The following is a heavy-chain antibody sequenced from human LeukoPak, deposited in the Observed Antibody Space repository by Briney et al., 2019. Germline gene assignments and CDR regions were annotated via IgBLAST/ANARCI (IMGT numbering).Heavy chain of an antibody. CDR1: GYTFTSYG. V-gene: IGHV1-18*01. J-gene: IGHJ5*02. CDR3: ARYCSSSSCYYYP. Sequence: ASEKVSCKASGYTFTSYGISWVRQAPGQGLEWMGWISAYNGNTDYAQNFQGRVTMTTDTSTTTAYMELRSLRSDDTAVYYCARYCSSSSCYYYPRGQGTLVTVSS. D-gene: IGHD2-2*01. CDR2: ISAYNGNT.